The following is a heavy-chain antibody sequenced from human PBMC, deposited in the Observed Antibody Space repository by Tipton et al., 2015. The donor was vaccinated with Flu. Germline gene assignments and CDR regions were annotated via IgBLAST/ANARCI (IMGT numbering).Heavy chain of an antibody. CDR3: ARQRSYYDTSGPRGGGFYLDY. CDR1: GASISSGSFY. J-gene: IGHJ4*02. Sequence: TLSLTCTVSGASISSGSFYWTWLRQPAGKGLEWIGRLYTAGGTTYNSSLKSRVTISLDTPKNQFSLSLNSVTAADTAVYSCARQRSYYDTSGPRGGGFYLDYWGQGALVTVSS. D-gene: IGHD3-16*01. V-gene: IGHV4-61*02. CDR2: LYTAGGT.